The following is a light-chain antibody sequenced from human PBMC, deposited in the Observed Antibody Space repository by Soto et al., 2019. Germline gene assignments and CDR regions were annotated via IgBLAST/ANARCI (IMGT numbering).Light chain of an antibody. CDR2: DVI. V-gene: IGLV2-11*01. CDR3: CSFVGNGNGV. Sequence: QSALTQPRSVSGSPEQSVTISCTGTSSDVGDYNYVSWYQQYPGNAPKLMIYDVINRPSGVPDRFSGSKSGNTASLTISGLQADDEANYYCCSFVGNGNGVFGTGTKLTVL. J-gene: IGLJ1*01. CDR1: SSDVGDYNY.